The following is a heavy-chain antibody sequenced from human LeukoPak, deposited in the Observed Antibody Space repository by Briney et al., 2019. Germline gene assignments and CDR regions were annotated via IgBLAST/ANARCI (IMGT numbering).Heavy chain of an antibody. J-gene: IGHJ4*02. V-gene: IGHV1-2*02. CDR2: INPNSGGT. D-gene: IGHD3-22*01. CDR1: GYTFTGYY. Sequence: ASVKVSCKASGYTFTGYYMHWVRQAPGQGLEWMGWINPNSGGTNYAQKFQGRVTMTRDTSISTAYMELSRLRSDDTAVYYCARDGPNSSGYYGDYWGQGSLVTVSS. CDR3: ARDGPNSSGYYGDY.